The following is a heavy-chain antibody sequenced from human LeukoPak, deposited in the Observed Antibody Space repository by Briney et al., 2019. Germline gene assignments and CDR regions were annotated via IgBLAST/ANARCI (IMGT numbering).Heavy chain of an antibody. D-gene: IGHD3-10*02. V-gene: IGHV3-48*03. CDR2: ISSSGSTI. CDR1: RFTFSSYE. CDR3: AELGITMIGGV. J-gene: IGHJ6*04. Sequence: SGGSLRLSCAASRFTFSSYELNWVRQAPGKGLEWVSYISSSGSTIDYADSVKGRFTISRDNAKNSLYLQMNSLRAEDTAVYYCAELGITMIGGVWGKGTTVTISS.